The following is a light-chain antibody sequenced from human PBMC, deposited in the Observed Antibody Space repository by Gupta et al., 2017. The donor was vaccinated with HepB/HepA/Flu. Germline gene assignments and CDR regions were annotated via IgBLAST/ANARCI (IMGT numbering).Light chain of an antibody. Sequence: SYVLTQPPSVSVAPGKTARIPCGGNNIGSKSVHWYQHKPGQAPVLVIYYDSDRPSGIPERFSGSNSGNTATLTISRVEAGDEADYYCQGWDSSSDHRGVFGGGTKLTVL. CDR1: NIGSKS. CDR3: QGWDSSSDHRGV. CDR2: YDS. J-gene: IGLJ3*02. V-gene: IGLV3-21*04.